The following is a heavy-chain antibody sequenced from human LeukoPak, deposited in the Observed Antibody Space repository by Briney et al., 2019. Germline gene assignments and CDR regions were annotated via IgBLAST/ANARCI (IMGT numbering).Heavy chain of an antibody. D-gene: IGHD3-10*01. Sequence: GESLQISCKASGYSFTTHWIGWVRQMPGKGLEWMGIIYPGDSDTRYSPSFQGQVTISADKSINTAYLQWSSLEASDTAMYYCARSTIVGGIIGSGGAFDIWGQGTMVTVSS. CDR3: ARSTIVGGIIGSGGAFDI. V-gene: IGHV5-51*01. CDR1: GYSFTTHW. J-gene: IGHJ3*02. CDR2: IYPGDSDT.